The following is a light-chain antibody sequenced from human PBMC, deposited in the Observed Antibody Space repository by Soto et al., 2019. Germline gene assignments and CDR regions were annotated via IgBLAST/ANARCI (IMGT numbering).Light chain of an antibody. CDR2: GAS. CDR3: QQYCSSRT. CDR1: QSVSSSY. J-gene: IGKJ1*01. Sequence: EIVLTQSPGTLSLYPGERATLSCRASQSVSSSYLAWYQQKPGQAPRLLIYGASSSATGIPDRFSGSGSGTDFTLTISRLEPEDFAVYYCQQYCSSRTFGQGTKVEIK. V-gene: IGKV3-20*01.